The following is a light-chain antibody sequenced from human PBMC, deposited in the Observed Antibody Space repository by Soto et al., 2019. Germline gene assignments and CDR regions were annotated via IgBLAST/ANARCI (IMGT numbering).Light chain of an antibody. J-gene: IGLJ3*02. V-gene: IGLV2-8*01. Sequence: QSALTQPPSASGSPGQSVTISCTGTSSDVGDYNYVSWYQQHPGKAPKLLIYEVTERPSGVPDRFSGSKSGNTASLTVSGLQADDEADYYCSSYAGSNNWVFGGGTKLTV. CDR2: EVT. CDR1: SSDVGDYNY. CDR3: SSYAGSNNWV.